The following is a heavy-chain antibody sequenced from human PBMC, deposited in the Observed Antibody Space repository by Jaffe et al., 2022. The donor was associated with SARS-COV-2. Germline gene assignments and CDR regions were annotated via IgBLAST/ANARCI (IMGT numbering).Heavy chain of an antibody. CDR3: ARDYYDSSSTDY. J-gene: IGHJ4*02. D-gene: IGHD3-22*01. V-gene: IGHV3-30-3*01. CDR1: GFTFSSYA. CDR2: ISYDGSNK. Sequence: QVQLVESGGGVVQPGRSLRLSCAASGFTFSSYAMHWVRQAPGKGLEWVAVISYDGSNKYYADSVKGRFTISRDNSKNTLYLQMNSLRAEDTAVYYCARDYYDSSSTDYWGQGTLVTVSS.